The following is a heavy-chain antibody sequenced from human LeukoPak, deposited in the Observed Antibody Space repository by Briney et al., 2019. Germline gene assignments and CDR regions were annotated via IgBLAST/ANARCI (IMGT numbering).Heavy chain of an antibody. CDR3: AKALSAAYTYGSFDY. J-gene: IGHJ4*02. D-gene: IGHD5-18*01. CDR1: GFTFSSYA. V-gene: IGHV3-23*01. Sequence: PGGSLRLSCAASGFTFSSYAMSWVRQAPGKGLEWVSAISGSGDSTSYADSVKGRFTITRDNSKNTLYLQMNSLRAEDTALYYCAKALSAAYTYGSFDYWGQGTLVTVSS. CDR2: ISGSGDST.